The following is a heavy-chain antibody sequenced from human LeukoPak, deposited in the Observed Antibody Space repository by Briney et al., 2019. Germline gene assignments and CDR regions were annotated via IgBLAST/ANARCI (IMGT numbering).Heavy chain of an antibody. CDR1: AGSISNCY. D-gene: IGHD6-19*01. V-gene: IGHV4-59*08. J-gene: IGHJ3*02. CDR3: ARHWLTDPFDI. CDR2: ICCSGST. Sequence: SETLSLTCTVPAGSISNCYWSWIRQPPGKGLEWIGYICCSGSTNYDPSLKSRVTISVDTSKNQFSLRLSSVTAADTAVYYCARHWLTDPFDIWGQGTMVTVSS.